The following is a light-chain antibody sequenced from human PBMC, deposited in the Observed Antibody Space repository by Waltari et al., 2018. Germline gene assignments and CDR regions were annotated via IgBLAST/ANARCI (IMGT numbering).Light chain of an antibody. Sequence: EIVVTQSPATLSVSPGERATLYCRASQSIGDNLACYQQKPGQPPSLLIYSASRRLPGVPDRFSGSGSGTDFTLTISSLQSEDFAVYYCQQCNDWPPYTFGRGTKLEI. CDR2: SAS. CDR3: QQCNDWPPYT. CDR1: QSIGDN. J-gene: IGKJ2*01. V-gene: IGKV3-15*01.